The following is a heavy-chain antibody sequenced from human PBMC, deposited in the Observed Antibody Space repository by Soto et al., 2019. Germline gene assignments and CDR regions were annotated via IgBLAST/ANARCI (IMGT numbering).Heavy chain of an antibody. CDR3: ASHGPIAAAGTVFDY. CDR1: GGSISSSSYY. D-gene: IGHD6-13*01. V-gene: IGHV4-39*07. CDR2: IYYSGST. J-gene: IGHJ4*02. Sequence: PSETLSLTCTVSGGSISSSSYYWGWMRQPPGKGLEWIGSIYYSGSTYYNPSLKSRITISVDKSKNQFYLKLSSVTAADTAVYYCASHGPIAAAGTVFDYWGQGTLVTVDS.